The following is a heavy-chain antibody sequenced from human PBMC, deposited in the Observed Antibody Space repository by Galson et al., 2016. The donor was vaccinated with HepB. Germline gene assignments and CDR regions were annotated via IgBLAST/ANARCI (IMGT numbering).Heavy chain of an antibody. J-gene: IGHJ4*02. D-gene: IGHD3-3*01. CDR3: VRGRVNDFWSGYTERATHYFDS. Sequence: SLRPSCAASGFPFSSYAMYWVRQAPGKGLEFVSAITIYGGRTHYADSVKGRFTISRDDSKNTLNLQMSRLRTEDTAVYYCVRGRVNDFWSGYTERATHYFDSWGQGNLVTVSS. CDR2: ITIYGGRT. V-gene: IGHV3-64D*06. CDR1: GFPFSSYA.